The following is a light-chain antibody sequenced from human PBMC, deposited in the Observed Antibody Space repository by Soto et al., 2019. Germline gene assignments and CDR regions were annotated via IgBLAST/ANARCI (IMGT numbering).Light chain of an antibody. CDR3: QQYDSSPDT. Sequence: EIVLAQSPGTLSLSPGERATLACRASQRVSSSYLAWYQQKPGQAPRLLIYGASIRATGIPDRFSGSGSGTGFTLTTSRLEPEDCAVYYCQQYDSSPDTFGQGTKVEI. CDR2: GAS. J-gene: IGKJ1*01. CDR1: QRVSSSY. V-gene: IGKV3-20*01.